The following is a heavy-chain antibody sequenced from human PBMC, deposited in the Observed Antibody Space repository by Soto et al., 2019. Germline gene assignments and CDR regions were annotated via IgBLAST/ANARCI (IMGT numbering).Heavy chain of an antibody. J-gene: IGHJ6*02. V-gene: IGHV1-58*02. Sequence: SVKVSCKASGFTFTSSAMQWVRQARGQRLEWIGWIVVGSGNTNYAQKFQERVTITRDMSTSTAYMELSSLRSEDTAVYYCAAPSIVGALTMDVWGQGTTVTVSS. CDR1: GFTFTSSA. CDR3: AAPSIVGALTMDV. D-gene: IGHD1-26*01. CDR2: IVVGSGNT.